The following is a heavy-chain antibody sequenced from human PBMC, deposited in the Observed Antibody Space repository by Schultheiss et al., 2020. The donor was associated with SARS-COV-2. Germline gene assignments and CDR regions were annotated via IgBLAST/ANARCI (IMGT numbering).Heavy chain of an antibody. CDR3: ARDRVDTAMEFHDDAFDI. CDR2: ISAYNGNT. V-gene: IGHV1-18*01. CDR1: GYTFTSYD. D-gene: IGHD5-18*01. Sequence: ASVKVSCKASGYTFTSYDINWVRQATGQGLEWMGWISAYNGNTNYAQKLQGRVTMTTDTSTSTAYMELRSLRSEDTAVYYCARDRVDTAMEFHDDAFDIWGQGTMVTVSS. J-gene: IGHJ3*02.